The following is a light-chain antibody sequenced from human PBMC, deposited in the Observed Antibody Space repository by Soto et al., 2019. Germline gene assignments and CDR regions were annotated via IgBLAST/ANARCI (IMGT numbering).Light chain of an antibody. CDR3: QQYNHWPPYT. CDR2: GAS. V-gene: IGKV3-15*01. CDR1: QSVNVN. J-gene: IGKJ2*01. Sequence: EEVLTQSPATLSLSPGERATLSCRASQSVNVNLAWHQQKPGQAPRLLIYGASTRAAGVPVRFTGSGSGTEFTLTISSLQSDDFAVYYCQQYNHWPPYTFGHGTKLEIK.